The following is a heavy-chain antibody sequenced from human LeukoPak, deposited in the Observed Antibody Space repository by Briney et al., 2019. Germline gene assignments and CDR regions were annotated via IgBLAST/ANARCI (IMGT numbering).Heavy chain of an antibody. CDR3: ARADSVPAGDYHYWYMDV. CDR2: IKPNSGDT. D-gene: IGHD2-2*01. J-gene: IGHJ6*03. CDR1: GFTLTGYY. V-gene: IGHV1-2*02. Sequence: ASVKVSCKASGFTLTGYYMHWVRQDPRQGRQWMGWIKPNSGDTDYARKFQGRVTMTRDTSISTVYMELSSLRSDDTAVYYCARADSVPAGDYHYWYMDVWGKGTTVTVSS.